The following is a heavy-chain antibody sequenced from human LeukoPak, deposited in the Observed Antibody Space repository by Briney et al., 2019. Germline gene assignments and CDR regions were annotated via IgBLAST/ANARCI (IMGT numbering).Heavy chain of an antibody. V-gene: IGHV3-48*03. CDR3: TRPGRIAGYYYYYMDV. D-gene: IGHD1-26*01. CDR2: ISSSGSTI. CDR1: GFTFSSYE. Sequence: GGSLRLSCAASGFTFSSYEMNWVRQAPGKGLEWVSYISSSGSTIYYADSVKGRFTISRDNAKNSLYLQMNSLKTEDTAVYYCTRPGRIAGYYYYYMDVWGKGTTVTISS. J-gene: IGHJ6*03.